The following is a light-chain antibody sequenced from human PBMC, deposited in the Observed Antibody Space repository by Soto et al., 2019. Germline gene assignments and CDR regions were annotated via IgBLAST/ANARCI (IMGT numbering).Light chain of an antibody. Sequence: QSVLTQPASVSGSPGQSITISCTGTISDVGGYNFVSWYQQYPGKAPKLMIFDVSSRPSGVSDRFSGSKSVNAASLTISGLQAEDEADYYCCSYTATTTYVFGTGTKVTVL. CDR3: CSYTATTTYV. CDR2: DVS. J-gene: IGLJ1*01. V-gene: IGLV2-14*03. CDR1: ISDVGGYNF.